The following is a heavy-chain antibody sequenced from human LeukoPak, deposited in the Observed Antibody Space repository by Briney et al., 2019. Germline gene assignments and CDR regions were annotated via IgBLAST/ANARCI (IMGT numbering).Heavy chain of an antibody. J-gene: IGHJ6*03. Sequence: SETLSLTCTVSGGSISSYYWSWIRQPPGKGLEWSGYIYYTGSTNHNPSLKSRVTISVDTSKNQFSLKLSSVTAADTAVYYCARVVYSGYDFRGAMDVWGKGTTVTVSS. CDR2: IYYTGST. CDR3: ARVVYSGYDFRGAMDV. D-gene: IGHD5-12*01. CDR1: GGSISSYY. V-gene: IGHV4-59*01.